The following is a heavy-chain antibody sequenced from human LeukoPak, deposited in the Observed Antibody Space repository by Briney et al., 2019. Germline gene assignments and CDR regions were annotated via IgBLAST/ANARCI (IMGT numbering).Heavy chain of an antibody. Sequence: GGSLRLSCAASGFTFSSYNMNWVRQAPGKGLQWVSSISNGGISIYYADSVKGRFTISRDNAKNTLYLQMNSLRAEDTAVYYCARDRYSSAWYEEWGQGTLVTVSS. J-gene: IGHJ4*02. V-gene: IGHV3-21*01. CDR3: ARDRYSSAWYEE. D-gene: IGHD6-19*01. CDR1: GFTFSSYN. CDR2: ISNGGISI.